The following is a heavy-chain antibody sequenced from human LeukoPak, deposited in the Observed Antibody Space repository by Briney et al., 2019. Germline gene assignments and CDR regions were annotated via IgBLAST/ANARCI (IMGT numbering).Heavy chain of an antibody. Sequence: SETLSLTCTVSGGSISTTSYYWGWIRQPPGKGLEWIGNIYYSGSTYYNPSLKSRVAMSVDTSNNQFSLKLNSVTAADTAVYYCANLGYYNYGMDVWGQGTTATVSS. J-gene: IGHJ6*02. CDR1: GGSISTTSYY. CDR2: IYYSGST. CDR3: ANLGYYNYGMDV. V-gene: IGHV4-39*01.